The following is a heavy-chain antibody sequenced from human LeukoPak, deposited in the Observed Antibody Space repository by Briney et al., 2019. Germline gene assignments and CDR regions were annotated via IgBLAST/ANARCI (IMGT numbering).Heavy chain of an antibody. V-gene: IGHV3-66*01. D-gene: IGHD3-22*01. Sequence: GGSLRLSCAASGFTVSSNYMSWVRQAPGKGLEWVSVIYSGGSTYYADSVKGRFTISRGNSKNTLYLQMDSLRAEDTAVYYCARTYYYETWGQGTLVTVSS. CDR3: ARTYYYET. CDR2: IYSGGST. J-gene: IGHJ4*02. CDR1: GFTVSSNY.